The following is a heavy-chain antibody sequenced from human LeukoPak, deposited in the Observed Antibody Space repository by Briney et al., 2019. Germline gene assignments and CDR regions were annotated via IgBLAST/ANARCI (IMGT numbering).Heavy chain of an antibody. D-gene: IGHD3-10*01. CDR2: ISSSSTI. CDR3: ASDYGTGSYYWGYNWFDP. V-gene: IGHV3-69-1*01. J-gene: IGHJ5*02. Sequence: SGGSLTLSCAASGFTFSSYSMNWVRQAPGKGLEWVSSISSSSTIYYADSVKGRFTISRDNAKNSLYLQMNSLRAEDTAVYYCASDYGTGSYYWGYNWFDPWGQGTLVTVSS. CDR1: GFTFSSYS.